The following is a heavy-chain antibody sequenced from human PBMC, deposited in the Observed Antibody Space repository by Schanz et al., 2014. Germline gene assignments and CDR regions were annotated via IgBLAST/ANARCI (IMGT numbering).Heavy chain of an antibody. CDR3: AKEDRTHSSDYVY. J-gene: IGHJ4*02. CDR1: GFSFSDYG. V-gene: IGHV3-NL1*01. Sequence: QVQLVESGGGVVPPGRSLRLSCAGSGFSFSDYGMHWVRQAPGKGLEWVSTVYMSAASTRYADSVKGRFIISRDDSKNTLYLQMNSLRPEDTAVYYCAKEDRTHSSDYVYWGQGTLVTVSS. D-gene: IGHD3-22*01. CDR2: VYMSAAST.